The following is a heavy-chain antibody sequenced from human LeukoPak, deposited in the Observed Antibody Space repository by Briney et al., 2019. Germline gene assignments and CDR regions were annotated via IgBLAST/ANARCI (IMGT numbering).Heavy chain of an antibody. CDR1: GGSFSSYY. CDR2: IYTSGST. V-gene: IGHV4-59*10. D-gene: IGHD3-3*01. J-gene: IGHJ3*02. CDR3: ARGAFWSGYPI. Sequence: SETLSLTCAVYGGSFSSYYWSWIRQPAGKGLEWIGRIYTSGSTNYNPSLKSRVTMSVDTSKNQFSLKLSSVTAADTAVYYCARGAFWSGYPIWGQGTMVTVSS.